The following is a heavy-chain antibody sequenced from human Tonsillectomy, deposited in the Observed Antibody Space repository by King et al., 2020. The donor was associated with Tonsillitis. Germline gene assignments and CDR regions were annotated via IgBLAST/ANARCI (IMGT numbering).Heavy chain of an antibody. D-gene: IGHD4-17*01. CDR2: IYYSGST. CDR3: ARIHNSVTNAFDI. CDR1: GCSISSYY. V-gene: IGHV4-59*01. Sequence: QLQESGPGLVKPSETLSLTCTVSGCSISSYYWSWIRQPPGKELEWIGYIYYSGSTNYNPSLKSRVTISLDTSKNQFSRNLSSVTAADTAVYYCARIHNSVTNAFDIWGQGTMVTVSS. J-gene: IGHJ3*02.